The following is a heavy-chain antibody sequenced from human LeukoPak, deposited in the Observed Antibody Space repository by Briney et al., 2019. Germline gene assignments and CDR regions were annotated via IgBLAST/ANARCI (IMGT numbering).Heavy chain of an antibody. CDR3: ARDFWSGYSGEYYYYGMDV. D-gene: IGHD3-3*01. CDR2: IKQDGSEK. V-gene: IGHV3-7*01. CDR1: GFTFSSYW. J-gene: IGHJ6*02. Sequence: GGSLRLSCAASGFTFSSYWMSWVRQAPGKGLEWVANIKQDGSEKYYVDSVKGRFTISRDNAKNSLYLQMNSLRAEDTAVYYCARDFWSGYSGEYYYYGMDVCGQGTTVTVSS.